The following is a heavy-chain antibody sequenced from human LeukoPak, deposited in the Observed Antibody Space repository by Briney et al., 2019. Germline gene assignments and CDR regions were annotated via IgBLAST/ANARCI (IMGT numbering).Heavy chain of an antibody. D-gene: IGHD1-1*01. CDR2: VSPSGDIT. J-gene: IGHJ4*02. V-gene: IGHV3-23*01. CDR1: GFIFSSHG. CDR3: AQGLAYIRFDN. Sequence: PGGSLRLSCAASGFIFSSHGMNWVRQAPGKGLEWVSGVSPSGDITYYADSVKGRFTISRDNSKNRVYLQMDSLRFEDAAVYYCAQGLAYIRFDNWGQGTLVTVSS.